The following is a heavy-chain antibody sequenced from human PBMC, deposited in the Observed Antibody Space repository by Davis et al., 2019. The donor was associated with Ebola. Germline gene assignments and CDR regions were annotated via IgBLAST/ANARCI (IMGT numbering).Heavy chain of an antibody. CDR3: ARAVGSSTSRFDP. V-gene: IGHV4-34*01. CDR2: INHSGST. J-gene: IGHJ5*02. Sequence: SETLSLTCAVHGGSSSGYYWSWIRQPQGKGLEWIGEINHSGSTNYNPSLKSRVTISVDTSKNQFSLKLSSVTAADTAVYYCARAVGSSTSRFDPWGQGTLVTVSS. CDR1: GGSSSGYY. D-gene: IGHD2-2*01.